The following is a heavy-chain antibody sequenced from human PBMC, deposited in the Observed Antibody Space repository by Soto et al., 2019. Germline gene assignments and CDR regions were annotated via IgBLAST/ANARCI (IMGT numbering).Heavy chain of an antibody. CDR1: GYTFTMNG. D-gene: IGHD3-22*01. CDR3: VKDRDSNSWPSRDV. Sequence: GASVKVSCKTSGYTFTMNGISWVRQAPGQGLEWMGWISPNSGNTKYAQKLQGRVIMTTDTSTSTAYMELRSLRSDDTAVYYCVKDRDSNSWPSRDVWGPGTTVTVSS. CDR2: ISPNSGNT. J-gene: IGHJ6*02. V-gene: IGHV1-18*01.